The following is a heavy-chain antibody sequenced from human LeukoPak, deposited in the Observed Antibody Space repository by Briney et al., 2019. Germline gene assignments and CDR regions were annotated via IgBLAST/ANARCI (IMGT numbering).Heavy chain of an antibody. CDR3: ARVLHKRNYDSTTYYGY. CDR1: GGSISSSNW. J-gene: IGHJ4*02. CDR2: IYHSGST. V-gene: IGHV4-4*02. Sequence: SETLSLTCAVSGGSISSSNWWSWVRQPPGKGLEWIGEIYHSGSTNYNPSLKSRVTISVDTSKNQFSLKLSSVTAADTAVYYCARVLHKRNYDSTTYYGYWGQGTLVTVSS. D-gene: IGHD3-22*01.